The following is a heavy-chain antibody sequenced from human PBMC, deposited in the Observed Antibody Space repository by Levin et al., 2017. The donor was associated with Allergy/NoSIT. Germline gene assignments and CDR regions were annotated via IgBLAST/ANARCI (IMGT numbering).Heavy chain of an antibody. J-gene: IGHJ6*02. V-gene: IGHV1-46*01. D-gene: IGHD2-2*01. CDR3: ARGHCSTTSCQIYYYYGMDG. CDR1: GYTFISFY. CDR2: INPSGGST. Sequence: GASVKVSCKASGYTFISFYMHWVRQAPGQGLEWMGIINPSGGSTSYAQKFQGRVTMTRDTSTSTVYMELSSLRSEDTAVYHCARGHCSTTSCQIYYYYGMDGWGPGTTVTVSS.